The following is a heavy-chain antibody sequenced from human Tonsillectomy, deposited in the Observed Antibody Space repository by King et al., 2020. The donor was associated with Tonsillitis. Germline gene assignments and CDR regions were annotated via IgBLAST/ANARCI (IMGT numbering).Heavy chain of an antibody. CDR3: ARGPHYDFWSGYEWYFDL. Sequence: VQLQQWGAGLLKPSETLSLTCAVYGGSFSGYYWSWIRQPPGKGLEWIGEINHSGSTNYNPSLKSRVTISVDTSKNQFSLKLSSVTAADTAVYYCARGPHYDFWSGYEWYFDLWGCGTLVTVSS. CDR1: GGSFSGYY. D-gene: IGHD3-3*01. V-gene: IGHV4-34*01. CDR2: INHSGST. J-gene: IGHJ2*01.